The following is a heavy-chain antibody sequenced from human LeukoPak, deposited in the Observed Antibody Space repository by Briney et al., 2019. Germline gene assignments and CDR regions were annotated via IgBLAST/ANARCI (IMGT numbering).Heavy chain of an antibody. CDR2: IYSGDST. J-gene: IGHJ3*02. CDR1: GFTVSSNY. Sequence: PGGSLRLSCAASGFTVSSNYMSWVRQAPGKGLEWVSVIYSGDSTYYADSVKGRFTISRDNSKNTLYLQMNSLRAEDTAVYYCAREDVLYAFDIWGQGTMVTVSS. D-gene: IGHD3-16*01. CDR3: AREDVLYAFDI. V-gene: IGHV3-53*01.